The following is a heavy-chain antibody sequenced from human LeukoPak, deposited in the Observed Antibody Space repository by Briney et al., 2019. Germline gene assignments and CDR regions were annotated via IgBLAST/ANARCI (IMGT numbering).Heavy chain of an antibody. CDR1: GGSISSGGYY. CDR2: IYYSGST. D-gene: IGHD6-19*01. J-gene: IGHJ5*02. Sequence: SQTLSPTCTVSGGSISSGGYYWSWIRQPPGKGLEWIGYIYYSGSTNYNPSLKSRVTISVGTSKNQFSLKLSSVTAADTAVYFCARAFRAVAHWFDPWGQGTLVTVSS. CDR3: ARAFRAVAHWFDP. V-gene: IGHV4-61*08.